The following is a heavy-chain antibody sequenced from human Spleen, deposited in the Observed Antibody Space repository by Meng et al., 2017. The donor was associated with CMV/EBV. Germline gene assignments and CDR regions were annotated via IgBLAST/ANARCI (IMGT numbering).Heavy chain of an antibody. Sequence: QVQLQKPGPGLVKPSQTLSLTGPVSGGSISIADYYWSWIRQPPGKGLEWIGYIYYSGSTYYNPSLKSRVTISVDTSKNQFSLKLSSVTAADTAVYYCATYYYDSSGYYCFDYWGQGTLVTVSS. J-gene: IGHJ4*02. CDR2: IYYSGST. V-gene: IGHV4-30-4*08. D-gene: IGHD3-22*01. CDR1: GGSISIADYY. CDR3: ATYYYDSSGYYCFDY.